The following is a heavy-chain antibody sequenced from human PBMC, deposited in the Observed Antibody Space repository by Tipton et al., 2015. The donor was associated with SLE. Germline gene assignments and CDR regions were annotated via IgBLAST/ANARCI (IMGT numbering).Heavy chain of an antibody. J-gene: IGHJ4*02. Sequence: SLRLSCAASGFTFSSYAMHWVRQAPGKGLEWVALISYDGTNNYYADSVKGRFTISRDNAKNSLYLQMNSLRAEDTAVYYCARGLTGSSDDYWGQGTLVTVSS. D-gene: IGHD2-2*01. V-gene: IGHV3-30-3*01. CDR2: ISYDGTNN. CDR1: GFTFSSYA. CDR3: ARGLTGSSDDY.